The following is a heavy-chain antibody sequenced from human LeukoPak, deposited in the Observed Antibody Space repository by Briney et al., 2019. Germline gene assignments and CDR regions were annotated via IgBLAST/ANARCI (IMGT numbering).Heavy chain of an antibody. J-gene: IGHJ4*02. CDR3: ATDRGWRTSGYYLYYFEY. D-gene: IGHD3-3*01. CDR1: GFIFTNYF. CDR2: IKHDGSEK. Sequence: GESLRLSCAASGFIFTNYFMSWVRQAPGKGLEWVASIKHDGSEKYYVDSVRGRFTISRDNTMNSLYLQMSSLRAEDTAVYYCATDRGWRTSGYYLYYFEYWGQGTLVTFSS. V-gene: IGHV3-7*01.